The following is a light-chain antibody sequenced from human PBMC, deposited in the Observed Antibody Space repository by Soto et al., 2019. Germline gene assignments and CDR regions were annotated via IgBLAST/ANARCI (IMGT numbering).Light chain of an antibody. CDR2: DVS. Sequence: QSLLTQPASLSGSPGQSITISCTGTSSDVGGYNYVSWYQQHPGKAPKIMIYDVSNRPSGVSNRFSGSKSGNTASLTISGLQAEDEADYYCSSYTSSSLYVFGTGTKVTVL. CDR3: SSYTSSSLYV. V-gene: IGLV2-14*01. CDR1: SSDVGGYNY. J-gene: IGLJ1*01.